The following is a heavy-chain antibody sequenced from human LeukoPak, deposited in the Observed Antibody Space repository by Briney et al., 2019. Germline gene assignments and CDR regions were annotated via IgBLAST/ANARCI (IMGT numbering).Heavy chain of an antibody. V-gene: IGHV1-18*01. CDR3: ARDIYPHSSDWYGVDY. J-gene: IGHJ4*02. D-gene: IGHD6-19*01. CDR2: ISAYNGNT. Sequence: GASVKVSCKASGYTFTSYGISWVRQAPGQGLEWMGWISAYNGNTNYAQKLQGRVTMTTDTSTSTAYMELRSLRSDDTAVYYCARDIYPHSSDWYGVDYWGQGTLVTVSS. CDR1: GYTFTSYG.